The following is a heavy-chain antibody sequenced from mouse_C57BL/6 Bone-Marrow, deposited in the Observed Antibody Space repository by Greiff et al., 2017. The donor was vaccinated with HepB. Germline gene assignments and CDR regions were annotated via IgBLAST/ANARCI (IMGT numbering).Heavy chain of an antibody. D-gene: IGHD2-4*01. Sequence: QVQLQQSEAELVRPGTSVKVSCKASGYAFTNYLIEWVKQRPGQGLEWIGVINPGSGGTNYNEKFKGKATLTADKSSSTAYMQLSSLTSEDSAVYFCARIEDYDGFAYWGQGTLVTVSA. J-gene: IGHJ3*01. CDR3: ARIEDYDGFAY. V-gene: IGHV1-54*01. CDR1: GYAFTNYL. CDR2: INPGSGGT.